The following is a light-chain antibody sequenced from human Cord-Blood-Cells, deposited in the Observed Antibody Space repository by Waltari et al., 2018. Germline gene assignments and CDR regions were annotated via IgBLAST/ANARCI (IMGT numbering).Light chain of an antibody. CDR3: QQYDNLPFT. CDR2: DAS. V-gene: IGKV1-33*01. Sequence: DIQMTQSPSSLSASVGARVTITCQASQDISNYLNWYQQKPGKAPKLLIYDASNLETGVPSRFSGSGSGTDFTFTISSRQPEDSATYYCQQYDNLPFTFGPGTKVDIK. J-gene: IGKJ3*01. CDR1: QDISNY.